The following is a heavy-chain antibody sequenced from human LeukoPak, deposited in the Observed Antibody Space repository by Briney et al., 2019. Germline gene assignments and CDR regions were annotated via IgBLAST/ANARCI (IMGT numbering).Heavy chain of an antibody. CDR1: GGTFSSYA. V-gene: IGHV1-69*06. Sequence: GASVKVSCKASGGTFSSYAISWVRQAPGQGLEWMGGIIPIFGTANYAQKFQGRVTITADKSTSTAYMELSSLRSEDTAVYYCARGGTPPGRYDILTGYTWVSYYYYYMDVWGKGTTVTVSS. J-gene: IGHJ6*03. D-gene: IGHD3-9*01. CDR2: IIPIFGTA. CDR3: ARGGTPPGRYDILTGYTWVSYYYYYMDV.